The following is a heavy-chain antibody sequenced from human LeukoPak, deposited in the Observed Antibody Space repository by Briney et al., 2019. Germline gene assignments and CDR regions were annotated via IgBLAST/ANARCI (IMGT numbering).Heavy chain of an antibody. CDR2: ISWNSGSI. J-gene: IGHJ6*02. D-gene: IGHD1-14*01. CDR1: GFTFDDYA. Sequence: GRSLRLSCAASGFTFDDYAMHWVRQAPGKGLEWVSGISWNSGSIGYADSVKGRFTISRDNAKNSLYLQMNSLRVEDTALYYCATDHEAHYNYGMDVWGQGTTVTVSS. V-gene: IGHV3-9*01. CDR3: ATDHEAHYNYGMDV.